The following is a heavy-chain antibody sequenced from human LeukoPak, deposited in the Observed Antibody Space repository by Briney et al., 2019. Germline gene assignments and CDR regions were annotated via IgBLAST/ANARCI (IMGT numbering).Heavy chain of an antibody. CDR3: ARDRLGIVAANNWFDP. Sequence: SETLSLTCTVSGGCISSSSYYWGWIRQPPGKGLEWIGSLYYSGSTYYNPSLKSRVTISVDTSKNQFSLKLSSVTAADTAVYYCARDRLGIVAANNWFDPWGQGTLVTVSS. CDR2: LYYSGST. CDR1: GGCISSSSYY. J-gene: IGHJ5*02. V-gene: IGHV4-39*07. D-gene: IGHD6-13*01.